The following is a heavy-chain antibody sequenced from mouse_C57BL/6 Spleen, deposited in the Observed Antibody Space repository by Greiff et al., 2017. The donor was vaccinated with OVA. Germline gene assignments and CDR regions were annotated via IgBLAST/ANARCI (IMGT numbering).Heavy chain of an antibody. D-gene: IGHD2-14*01. V-gene: IGHV1-61*01. CDR1: GYTFTSYW. J-gene: IGHJ4*01. CDR2: IYPSDSET. CDR3: ARVYRRDYYAMDY. Sequence: QVQLQQPGAELVRPGSSVKLSCKASGYTFTSYWMDWVKQRPGQGLEWIGNIYPSDSETHYNQKFKDKATLTVAKSSSTAYMQLSSLTSEDSAVYYCARVYRRDYYAMDYWGQGTSVTVSS.